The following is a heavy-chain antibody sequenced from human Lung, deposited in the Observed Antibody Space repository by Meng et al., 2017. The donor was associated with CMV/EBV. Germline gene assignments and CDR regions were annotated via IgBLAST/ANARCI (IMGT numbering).Heavy chain of an antibody. Sequence: SXTXSLXCTVSGGSVNSGSYYWNWIRQPPGKGLEWMGSVYFSGVTNYSPSLKSRVTVSMDTSKNHFSLKMSYMTAADTAVYYCARGGPRGYHGMEVWGQGTXVNGAS. V-gene: IGHV4-61*03. CDR2: VYFSGVT. J-gene: IGHJ6*02. D-gene: IGHD3-10*01. CDR3: ARGGPRGYHGMEV. CDR1: GGSVNSGSYY.